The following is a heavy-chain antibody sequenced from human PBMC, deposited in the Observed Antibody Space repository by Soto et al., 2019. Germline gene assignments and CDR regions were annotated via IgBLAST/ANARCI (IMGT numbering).Heavy chain of an antibody. Sequence: SETLSLTCAVYGGSFSGYYWSWIRQPPGKGLEWIGEINHSGSTNYNPSLKSRVTISVDTSKNQFSLKLSSVTAADTAVYYCARGGVLLWFGEPGVQRYNWLDPWGQGTLVTVSS. J-gene: IGHJ5*02. CDR3: ARGGVLLWFGEPGVQRYNWLDP. CDR2: INHSGST. V-gene: IGHV4-34*01. CDR1: GGSFSGYY. D-gene: IGHD3-10*01.